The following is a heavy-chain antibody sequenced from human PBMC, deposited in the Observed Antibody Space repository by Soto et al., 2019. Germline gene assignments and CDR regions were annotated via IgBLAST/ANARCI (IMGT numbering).Heavy chain of an antibody. CDR2: INPSGGRT. D-gene: IGHD6-13*01. CDR3: ARGGYTSSWLHDV. V-gene: IGHV1-46*01. Sequence: GASVKVSCKASGYTFTSYFIHWVRQAPGQGLEWMGRINPSGGRTTLTQKFQGRVTINPDTSKNQFSLQLTSVTPEDTGVYYCARGGYTSSWLHDVWGQGTTVTVSS. CDR1: GYTFTSYF. J-gene: IGHJ6*02.